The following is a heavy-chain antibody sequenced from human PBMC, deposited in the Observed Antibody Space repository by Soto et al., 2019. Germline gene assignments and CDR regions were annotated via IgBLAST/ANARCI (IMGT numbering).Heavy chain of an antibody. CDR3: AREFPYYVSSDSYLDY. CDR2: INHIGST. CDR1: VGAFSGYY. J-gene: IGHJ4*02. D-gene: IGHD3-16*01. V-gene: IGHV4-34*01. Sequence: SETLSLTCAVYVGAFSGYYWSWIRPTPEKVLEWICEINHIGSTNYNPSLKSRITVTQDPSKNQFSLHLNSVTHEDTAVYYCAREFPYYVSSDSYLDYWGQGALVTVSS.